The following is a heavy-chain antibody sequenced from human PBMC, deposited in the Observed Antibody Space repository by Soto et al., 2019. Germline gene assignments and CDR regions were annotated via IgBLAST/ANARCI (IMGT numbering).Heavy chain of an antibody. Sequence: QVQLQESGPGLVKPSEPLSLTCTVSGGSISGHYWSWIRQPPGKGLEWIGYIYYTGNTNYNPSLKSRVTISLDTPKNQFALKLTSVTAADTAVYYCARRYMLAASFDPWGQGTLVTVSS. CDR3: ARRYMLAASFDP. CDR2: IYYTGNT. CDR1: GGSISGHY. J-gene: IGHJ5*02. V-gene: IGHV4-59*08. D-gene: IGHD6-19*01.